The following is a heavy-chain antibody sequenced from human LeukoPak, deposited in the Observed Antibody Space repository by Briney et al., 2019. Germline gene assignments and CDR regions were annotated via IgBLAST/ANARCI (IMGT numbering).Heavy chain of an antibody. CDR3: AKSAGYCSSTSCYHFDY. Sequence: PGGSLRLSCAASGFTFSSYAMSWVRQAPGKGLEWVSAISGSGGSTYYADSVKGRFTISRDNPKNTLYLQMNSLRAEDTAVYYYAKSAGYCSSTSCYHFDYWGQGTLVTVSS. CDR1: GFTFSSYA. V-gene: IGHV3-23*01. D-gene: IGHD2-2*01. CDR2: ISGSGGST. J-gene: IGHJ4*02.